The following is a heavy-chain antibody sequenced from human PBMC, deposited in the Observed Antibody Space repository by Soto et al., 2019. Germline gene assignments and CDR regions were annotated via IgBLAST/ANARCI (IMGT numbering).Heavy chain of an antibody. Sequence: PSETLSLTCTVSGGSISSGDYYWSWIRQPPGKGLEWIGYIYYSGSTYYNPSLKSRVTISVDTSKNQFSLKLSSVTAADTAVYYCARSSHQDLLRWFGELLPIFDYWGQGTLVPVSS. CDR1: GGSISSGDYY. D-gene: IGHD3-10*01. CDR3: ARSSHQDLLRWFGELLPIFDY. V-gene: IGHV4-30-4*01. J-gene: IGHJ4*02. CDR2: IYYSGST.